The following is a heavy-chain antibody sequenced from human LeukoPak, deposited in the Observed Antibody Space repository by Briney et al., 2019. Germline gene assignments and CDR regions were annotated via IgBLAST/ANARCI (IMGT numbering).Heavy chain of an antibody. Sequence: ASVKVSCKASGGTFGSYAISWVRQAPGQGLEWMGGIIPIFGTANYAQKFQGRVTITTDESTSTAYMELSSLRSEDTAVYYCARARWLQPLAYYYYMDVWGKGTTVTVSS. CDR3: ARARWLQPLAYYYYMDV. D-gene: IGHD5-24*01. CDR2: IIPIFGTA. J-gene: IGHJ6*03. V-gene: IGHV1-69*05. CDR1: GGTFGSYA.